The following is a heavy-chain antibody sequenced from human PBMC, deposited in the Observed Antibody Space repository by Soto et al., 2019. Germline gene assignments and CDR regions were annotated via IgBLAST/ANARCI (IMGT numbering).Heavy chain of an antibody. CDR1: GFTFSSYA. V-gene: IGHV3-30-3*01. D-gene: IGHD3-22*01. CDR3: ARAWYYYDSSGYYPGRAYMDV. J-gene: IGHJ6*02. Sequence: PGGSLRLSCAASGFTFSSYAMHWVRQSPGKGLEWVAVISYDGSNKYYADSVKGRFTISRDNSKNTLYLQMNSLRAEDTAVYYCARAWYYYDSSGYYPGRAYMDVWGQGTTVTVSS. CDR2: ISYDGSNK.